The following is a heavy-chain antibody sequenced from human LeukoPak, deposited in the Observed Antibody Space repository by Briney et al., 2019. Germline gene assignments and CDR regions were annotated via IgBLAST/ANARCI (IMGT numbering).Heavy chain of an antibody. CDR2: IYYSGIT. V-gene: IGHV4-39*02. CDR1: GGSISSSSYY. CDR3: ARDRYDILTGYYVPDY. J-gene: IGHJ4*02. D-gene: IGHD3-9*01. Sequence: SETLSLTCTVSGGSISSSSYYWGWIRQPPGKGLEWIGSIYYSGITYYNPSLKSRVTISVDTSKNQFSLKLSSVTAADTAVYYCARDRYDILTGYYVPDYWGQGTLVTVSS.